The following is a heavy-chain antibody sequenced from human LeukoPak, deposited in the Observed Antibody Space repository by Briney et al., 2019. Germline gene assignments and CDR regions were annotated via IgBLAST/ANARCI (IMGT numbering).Heavy chain of an antibody. D-gene: IGHD6-13*01. J-gene: IGHJ6*02. Sequence: SETLSLTCAVYGGSFSGYYWSWIRQPPGKGLEWIGEINHSGSTYYNPSLKSRVTISVDTSKNQFSLKLSSVTAADTAVYYCARDGGSSSYYYYYGMDVWGQGTTVTVSS. CDR1: GGSFSGYY. CDR2: INHSGST. CDR3: ARDGGSSSYYYYYGMDV. V-gene: IGHV4-34*09.